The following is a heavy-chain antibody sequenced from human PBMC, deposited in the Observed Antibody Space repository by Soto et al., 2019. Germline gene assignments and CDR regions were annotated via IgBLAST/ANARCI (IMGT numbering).Heavy chain of an antibody. V-gene: IGHV4-59*01. CDR2: MYNTGST. CDR3: ARDLWGYCGTDCYPLDV. Sequence: TSETLSLTCTVSGDSISAYSWSWVRQPPGKGLEWIGYMYNTGSTVYNPSFKSRVTISVDTSKNQFSLKLNSVTAADTAVYYCARDLWGYCGTDCYPLDVWGQGATVTVSS. D-gene: IGHD2-21*02. CDR1: GDSISAYS. J-gene: IGHJ6*02.